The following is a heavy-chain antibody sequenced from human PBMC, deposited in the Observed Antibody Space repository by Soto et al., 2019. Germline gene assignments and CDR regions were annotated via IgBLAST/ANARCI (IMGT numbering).Heavy chain of an antibody. J-gene: IGHJ4*02. CDR1: SGSFSGYY. D-gene: IGHD4-17*01. CDR3: ARVYSPYGGKRQPIYRFDY. CDR2: INHSGST. Sequence: SETLSLTCAVYSGSFSGYYWSWIRQPPGKGLGWIGEINHSGSTNYNPSFKSRVTISVDTSKNQFSLKLSSVTAADKAVYYCARVYSPYGGKRQPIYRFDYWGQGTLVTSPQ. V-gene: IGHV4-34*01.